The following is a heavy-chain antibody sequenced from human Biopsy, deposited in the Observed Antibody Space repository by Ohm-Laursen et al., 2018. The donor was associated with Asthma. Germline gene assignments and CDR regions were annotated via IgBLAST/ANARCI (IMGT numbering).Heavy chain of an antibody. D-gene: IGHD6-13*01. CDR3: ARQKLAAAECPFDL. CDR1: GAYIGSRDHH. Sequence: SDTLSLTCTVGGAYIGSRDHHWSWIRQSPGTGVEWIGFVFWSGTTHYNMSFERRVSVSIYTTRNEFSMTLRSVTAADPAVYYCARQKLAAAECPFDLWGQGTMVTVSS. J-gene: IGHJ3*01. V-gene: IGHV4-30-4*02. CDR2: VFWSGTT.